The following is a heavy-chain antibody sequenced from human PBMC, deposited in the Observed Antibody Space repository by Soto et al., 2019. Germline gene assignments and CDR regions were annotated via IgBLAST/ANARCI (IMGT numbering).Heavy chain of an antibody. Sequence: GGSLRLSCAASGFTFSSYAMSWVRQAPGKGLEWVSAISGSGGSTYYADSVKGRFTISRDNSKNTLYLQMNSLRAEDTAVYYCAKDFSSSSWYYYYYYYGMDVWGQGTTVTVSS. CDR3: AKDFSSSSWYYYYYYYGMDV. CDR1: GFTFSSYA. D-gene: IGHD6-13*01. V-gene: IGHV3-23*01. CDR2: ISGSGGST. J-gene: IGHJ6*02.